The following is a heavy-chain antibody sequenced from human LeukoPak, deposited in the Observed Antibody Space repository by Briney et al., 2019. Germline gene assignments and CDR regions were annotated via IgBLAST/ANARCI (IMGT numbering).Heavy chain of an antibody. V-gene: IGHV5-51*01. CDR1: GYPFTSYW. D-gene: IGHD6-19*01. CDR3: ARSSGWYGGFDY. CDR2: IYPGDPDT. J-gene: IGHJ4*02. Sequence: PGESLKISCKGSGYPFTSYWIGWVRQMTGKGLGWMGIIYPGDPDTRFSPSFQGQVTISADKSISTAYLQWSSLKASDTAMYYCARSSGWYGGFDYWGQGTLVAVSS.